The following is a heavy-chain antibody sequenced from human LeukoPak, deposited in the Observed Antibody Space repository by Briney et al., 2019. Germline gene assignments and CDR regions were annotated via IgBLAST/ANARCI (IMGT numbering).Heavy chain of an antibody. Sequence: ASVTVSCTASGYTFTGYYMHWVRQAPGQGLEWMGWINPNSGGTNYAQKFQGRVTMTRDTSTSTTYMELSRLRSDDTAVYYCASSRMFGLFDYWGQGTLVTVSS. D-gene: IGHD3-10*02. CDR1: GYTFTGYY. CDR3: ASSRMFGLFDY. CDR2: INPNSGGT. V-gene: IGHV1-2*02. J-gene: IGHJ4*02.